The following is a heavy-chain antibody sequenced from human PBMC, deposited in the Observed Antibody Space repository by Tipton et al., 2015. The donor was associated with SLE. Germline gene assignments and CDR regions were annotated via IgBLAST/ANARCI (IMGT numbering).Heavy chain of an antibody. V-gene: IGHV4-61*09. CDR3: AREGYYGSGMDV. Sequence: TLSLTCTVSGGSISSGNYYWSWIRQPAGKGLEWIGHIYSSGSINYNPSLKSRVTISGDTSKNQFSLKVTSVTAADTAVYYCAREGYYGSGMDVWGQGTTVTVSS. D-gene: IGHD3-10*01. CDR2: IYSSGSI. J-gene: IGHJ6*02. CDR1: GGSISSGNYY.